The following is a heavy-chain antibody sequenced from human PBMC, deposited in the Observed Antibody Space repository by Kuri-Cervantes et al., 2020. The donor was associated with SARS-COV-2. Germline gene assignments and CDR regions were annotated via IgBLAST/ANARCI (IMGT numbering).Heavy chain of an antibody. CDR1: GYTFTFYG. Sequence: ASVKVSCKASGYTFTFYGISWVRQAPGQGLEWMGWISADNGKTNYAQKVQGRVTMTTDTSTSTAYMELRSLRSDDTAVYHCARVPPTAAAYWDAFDIWAQGTLAT. CDR3: ARVPPTAAAYWDAFDI. CDR2: ISADNGKT. J-gene: IGHJ3*02. V-gene: IGHV1-18*01. D-gene: IGHD2-8*02.